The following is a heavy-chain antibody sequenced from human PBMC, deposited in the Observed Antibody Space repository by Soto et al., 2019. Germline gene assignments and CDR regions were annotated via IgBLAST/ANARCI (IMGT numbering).Heavy chain of an antibody. CDR1: GGTFSSYA. Sequence: ASVKVSCKASGGTFSSYAISWVRQAPGQGPEWMGGIIPIFGTANYAQKFQGRVTITADKSTSTAYMELSSLRSEDTAVYYCARRSYDISRGYYYGMDVWGQGATVTVSS. J-gene: IGHJ6*02. D-gene: IGHD3-9*01. CDR2: IIPIFGTA. CDR3: ARRSYDISRGYYYGMDV. V-gene: IGHV1-69*06.